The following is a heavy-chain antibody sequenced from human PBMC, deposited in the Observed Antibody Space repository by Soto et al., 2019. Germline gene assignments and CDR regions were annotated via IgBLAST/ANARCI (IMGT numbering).Heavy chain of an antibody. V-gene: IGHV4-4*07. CDR2: IYSSGSS. D-gene: IGHD1-26*01. Sequence: QVQLQESGPGLVKPPETLSLTCTVSGGSVSGYYWNWIRQPAGKGLEWIGRIYSSGSSNHNPSLKSRITMSVDTSKKQFSLKLRSLTAADTAVYYCARAKGGSSLAFDIWGQGTMVTVSS. CDR3: ARAKGGSSLAFDI. J-gene: IGHJ3*02. CDR1: GGSVSGYY.